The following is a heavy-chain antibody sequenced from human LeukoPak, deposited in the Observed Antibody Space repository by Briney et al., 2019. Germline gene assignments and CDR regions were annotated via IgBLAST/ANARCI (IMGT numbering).Heavy chain of an antibody. J-gene: IGHJ4*02. Sequence: GEPLKISCKGSGYSFINYWIGWVRHMPGKGLEWLGIIYPGDSDTRYSPCFQGQVTISADKSISTAYLQWSSLKASDTAMYYCARPSHSGSYYHGFDYWGQGTLVTVSS. D-gene: IGHD3-10*01. CDR1: GYSFINYW. V-gene: IGHV5-51*01. CDR3: ARPSHSGSYYHGFDY. CDR2: IYPGDSDT.